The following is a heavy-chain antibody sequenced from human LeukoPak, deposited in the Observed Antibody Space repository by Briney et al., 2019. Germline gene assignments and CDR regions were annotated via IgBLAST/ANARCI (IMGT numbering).Heavy chain of an antibody. Sequence: ASVKLSCKASGYTFTIYGNSWVRQAPRQGLEWMGWISAYNGNTNYAQKLQGRVTMTTDTSTSTDYMELRSLRSDDTAVYYCARGIAAAGIGDEYYFDYWGQGTLVTVSS. D-gene: IGHD6-13*01. CDR1: GYTFTIYG. CDR3: ARGIAAAGIGDEYYFDY. CDR2: ISAYNGNT. J-gene: IGHJ4*02. V-gene: IGHV1-18*01.